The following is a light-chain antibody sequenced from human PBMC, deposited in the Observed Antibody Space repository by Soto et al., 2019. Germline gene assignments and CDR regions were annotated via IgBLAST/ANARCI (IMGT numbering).Light chain of an antibody. CDR1: ESVSSIY. CDR3: QQHGSSPPNT. CDR2: GAS. Sequence: EIVLTQSPGTLSLSPGERATLSCRASESVSSIYLAWYQQKPGQAPRLLIYGASSRATGIPDRFSGSGSGTDFTLTISRLEPEDFAVYYCQQHGSSPPNTFGQGTKLEI. V-gene: IGKV3-20*01. J-gene: IGKJ2*01.